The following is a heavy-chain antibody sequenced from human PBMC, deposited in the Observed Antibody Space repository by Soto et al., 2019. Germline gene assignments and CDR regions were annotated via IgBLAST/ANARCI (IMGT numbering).Heavy chain of an antibody. D-gene: IGHD2-2*01. CDR1: GYSFPSYW. CDR3: ARRLGYCDTSSCYPFDY. Sequence: GESLKISCKGSGYSFPSYWIGWVRQLPGKGVEWMGITYPGDSDTRYSPSFQGQVTISVDKSINTVFLQWSSLKASDTAIYYCARRLGYCDTSSCYPFDYWGQGTPVTVSS. V-gene: IGHV5-51*01. J-gene: IGHJ4*02. CDR2: TYPGDSDT.